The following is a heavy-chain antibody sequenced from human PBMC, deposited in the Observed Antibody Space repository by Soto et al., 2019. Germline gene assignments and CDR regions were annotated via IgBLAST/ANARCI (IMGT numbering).Heavy chain of an antibody. Sequence: EVQLVESGGGLVQPGGSPRLSCAASGFTFSSYEMNWVRQAPGKGLEWVSYISSSGNTIYYADSVKGRFTISRDSAKNSLYLQMNSLRAEDTAVYYCAREYRDGYNDYWGQGTLVTVSS. CDR2: ISSSGNTI. D-gene: IGHD5-18*01. CDR1: GFTFSSYE. J-gene: IGHJ4*02. CDR3: AREYRDGYNDY. V-gene: IGHV3-48*03.